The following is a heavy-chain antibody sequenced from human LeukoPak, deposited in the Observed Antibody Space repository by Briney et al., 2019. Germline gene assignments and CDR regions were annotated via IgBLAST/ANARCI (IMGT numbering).Heavy chain of an antibody. CDR3: ARRISVYYFDY. CDR2: IYPGDSDT. J-gene: IGHJ4*02. D-gene: IGHD1-14*01. Sequence: GESLKISCKGSGYSFTSYWIGWVRQMPGKGLEWMGMIYPGDSDTRYSPSYQGQVTISADKSISTAYLQWSSLKASDTAMYYCARRISVYYFDYWGQGTLVTVSS. CDR1: GYSFTSYW. V-gene: IGHV5-51*01.